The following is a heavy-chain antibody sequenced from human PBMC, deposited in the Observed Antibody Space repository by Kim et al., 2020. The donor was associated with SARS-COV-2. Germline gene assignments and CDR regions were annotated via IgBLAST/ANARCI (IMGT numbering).Heavy chain of an antibody. CDR3: AREKYSSSWYTTIYYYYG. Sequence: GGSLRLSCAASGFTFSSYAMHWVRQAPGKGLEWVAVISYDGSNKYYADSVKGRFTISRDNSKNTLYLQMNSLRAEDTAVYYCAREKYSSSWYTTIYYYYG. CDR2: ISYDGSNK. CDR1: GFTFSSYA. V-gene: IGHV3-30*04. D-gene: IGHD6-13*01. J-gene: IGHJ6*01.